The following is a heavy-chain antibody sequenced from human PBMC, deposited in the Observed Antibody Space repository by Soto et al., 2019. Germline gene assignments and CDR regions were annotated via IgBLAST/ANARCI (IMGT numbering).Heavy chain of an antibody. D-gene: IGHD3-3*01. V-gene: IGHV3-33*01. J-gene: IGHJ6*03. CDR3: ARDRGIFGVVIRDMDV. Sequence: GGSLRLSCAASGFTFSSYGMHWVRQDPGKGLEWVAVIWYDGSNKYYADSVKGRFTISRDNSKNTLYLQMNSLRAEDTAVYYCARDRGIFGVVIRDMDVWGKGTTVTVSS. CDR1: GFTFSSYG. CDR2: IWYDGSNK.